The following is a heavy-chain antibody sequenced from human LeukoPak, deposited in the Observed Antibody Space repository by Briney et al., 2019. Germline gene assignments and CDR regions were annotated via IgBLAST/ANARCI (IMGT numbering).Heavy chain of an antibody. CDR1: GGSFSGYY. CDR3: ARAPLYCGGDCYLPYFDY. D-gene: IGHD2-21*02. J-gene: IGHJ4*02. V-gene: IGHV4-34*01. CDR2: INHSGST. Sequence: SETLSLTCAVYGGSFSGYYWSWIRQPPGKGLEWIGEINHSGSTNYNPSLKSRVTISVDTSKNQFPLKLSSVTAADTAVYYCARAPLYCGGDCYLPYFDYWGQGTLVTVSS.